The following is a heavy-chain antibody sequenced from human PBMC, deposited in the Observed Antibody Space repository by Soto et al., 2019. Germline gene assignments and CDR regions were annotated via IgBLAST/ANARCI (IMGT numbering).Heavy chain of an antibody. CDR1: GGSISSGGYS. D-gene: IGHD2-21*02. J-gene: IGHJ6*02. Sequence: SETLSLTCAVSGGSISSGGYSWSWIRQPPGKGLEWIGYIYHSGSTYYNPSLKSRVTISVDRSKNQFSLKLNSVTAADTAVYYCARDLWGYCGTDCYPLDVWGQGPTVT. V-gene: IGHV4-30-2*01. CDR2: IYHSGST. CDR3: ARDLWGYCGTDCYPLDV.